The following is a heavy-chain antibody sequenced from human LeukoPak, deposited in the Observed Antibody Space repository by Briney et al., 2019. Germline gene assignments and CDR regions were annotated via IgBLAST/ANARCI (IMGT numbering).Heavy chain of an antibody. Sequence: ASVKVSCKASGYTFTSYDINWVRQATGQGLEWMGWMNTNSGNTGYAQKFQGRVTMTRNTSISTAYMELSSLRSEDTAVYYCASNVAVAGAFDIWGQGTMVTVSS. CDR1: GYTFTSYD. J-gene: IGHJ3*02. CDR2: MNTNSGNT. D-gene: IGHD6-19*01. CDR3: ASNVAVAGAFDI. V-gene: IGHV1-8*01.